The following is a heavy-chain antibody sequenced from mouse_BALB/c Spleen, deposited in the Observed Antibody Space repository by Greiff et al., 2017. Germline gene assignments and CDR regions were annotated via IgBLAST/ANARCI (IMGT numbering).Heavy chain of an antibody. CDR2: INPNNGGT. V-gene: IGHV1-18*01. CDR3: ARSGNYGGYYFDY. Sequence: VQLQQSGPELVKPGASVKIPCKASGYTFTDYNMDWVKQSHGKSLEWIGDINPNNGGTIYNQKFKSKATLTVDNSSSTAYMELRSLTSEDSAVYYCARSGNYGGYYFDYWGQGTTLTVSS. CDR1: GYTFTDYN. J-gene: IGHJ2*01. D-gene: IGHD2-1*01.